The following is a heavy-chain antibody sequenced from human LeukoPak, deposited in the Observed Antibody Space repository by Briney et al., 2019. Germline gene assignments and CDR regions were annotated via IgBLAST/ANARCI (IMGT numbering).Heavy chain of an antibody. CDR3: ARDLGYCSSTSCYNWFDP. J-gene: IGHJ5*02. CDR1: GFTFSSYA. V-gene: IGHV3-23*01. CDR2: ISGSGGST. Sequence: GGSLRLSCAASGFTFSSYAMSWVRQAPGKGLEWVSAISGSGGSTYYADSVKGRFTISRDNSKNTLYLQMNSLRAEDTAVYYCARDLGYCSSTSCYNWFDPWGQGTLVTVSS. D-gene: IGHD2-2*01.